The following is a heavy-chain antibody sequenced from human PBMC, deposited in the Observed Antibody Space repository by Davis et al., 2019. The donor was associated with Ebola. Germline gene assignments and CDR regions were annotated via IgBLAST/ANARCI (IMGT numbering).Heavy chain of an antibody. J-gene: IGHJ4*02. V-gene: IGHV3-48*02. CDR3: ALRNLGTYSGHFLAN. CDR2: ISVGSDKS. D-gene: IGHD1-26*01. Sequence: PGGSLRLSCAASGFTFSSYWMHWVRQAPGKGLEWVSFISVGSDKSYYADSVQGRFTISRDNAKNSLYLQMNSLRDEDTAVYYCALRNLGTYSGHFLANWGQGTLVTVSS. CDR1: GFTFSSYW.